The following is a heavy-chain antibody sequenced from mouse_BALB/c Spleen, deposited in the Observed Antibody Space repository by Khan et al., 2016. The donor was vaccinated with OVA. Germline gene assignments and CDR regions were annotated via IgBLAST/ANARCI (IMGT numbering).Heavy chain of an antibody. Sequence: EVQLQESGPGLVKPSQSLSLTCTVTGYSITSGYAWNWIRQFPGNKLEWMGYISYSGGTSYNPSLKSRISITQDTSKNQFFLQLNSVTTEDTATYYCARGNYYGYYFDYWGQGTPLTVSS. CDR2: ISYSGGT. D-gene: IGHD1-1*01. V-gene: IGHV3-2*02. CDR1: GYSITSGYA. J-gene: IGHJ2*01. CDR3: ARGNYYGYYFDY.